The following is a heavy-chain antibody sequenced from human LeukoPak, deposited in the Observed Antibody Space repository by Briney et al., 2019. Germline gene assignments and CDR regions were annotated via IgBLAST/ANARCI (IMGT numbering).Heavy chain of an antibody. CDR3: ASDCSSTSCYDY. V-gene: IGHV3-21*01. D-gene: IGHD2-2*01. Sequence: PGGSLRLSCAVSGFTFSSYSMNCVRQAPGKGLEWVSSISSSSSYIYYADSVKGRFTISRDNAKNSLYLQMNSLRAEDTAVYYCASDCSSTSCYDYWGQGTLVTVSS. J-gene: IGHJ4*02. CDR1: GFTFSSYS. CDR2: ISSSSSYI.